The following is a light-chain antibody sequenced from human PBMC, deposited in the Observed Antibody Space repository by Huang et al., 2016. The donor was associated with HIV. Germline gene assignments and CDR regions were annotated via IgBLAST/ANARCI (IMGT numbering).Light chain of an antibody. CDR1: QGISTS. Sequence: DIQMTQSPSSLSTSVGDRVTITCRASQGISTSLAWYQQKPWRAAKPLLYAASRLGSGVPSRFSCRGAGTDYTLTISRLQHEDVATYYCQQYFSSPPLTFGGGTKAEIK. J-gene: IGKJ4*01. CDR2: AAS. CDR3: QQYFSSPPLT. V-gene: IGKV1-NL1*01.